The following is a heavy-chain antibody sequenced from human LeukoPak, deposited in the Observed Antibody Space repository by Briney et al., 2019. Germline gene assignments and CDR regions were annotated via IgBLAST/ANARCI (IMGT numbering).Heavy chain of an antibody. Sequence: GESLKISCKGSGYSFNNYWIGWVRQMPGKGLEWMGVIYPGDSDTRYSPSFQGQVTISADKSISTAYLQWSSLKASDTAMYYCARSGYCSGGTCYSLVDYWGQGTLVTVSS. D-gene: IGHD2-15*01. CDR2: IYPGDSDT. CDR1: GYSFNNYW. J-gene: IGHJ4*02. V-gene: IGHV5-51*01. CDR3: ARSGYCSGGTCYSLVDY.